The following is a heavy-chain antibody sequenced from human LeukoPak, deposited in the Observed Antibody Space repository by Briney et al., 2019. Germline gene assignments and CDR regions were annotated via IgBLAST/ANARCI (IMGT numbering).Heavy chain of an antibody. J-gene: IGHJ4*02. CDR1: GFSFSTYS. D-gene: IGHD3-22*01. V-gene: IGHV3-48*01. Sequence: GGSLRLSCVASGFSFSTYSMNRVRQAPGKGLEWVSYISSSSGTIYYADSVKGRFTISRDNAKNSLYPQMNSLRAEDTAVYYCATSIIVVTRIDSWGQGTLVTVSS. CDR2: ISSSSGTI. CDR3: ATSIIVVTRIDS.